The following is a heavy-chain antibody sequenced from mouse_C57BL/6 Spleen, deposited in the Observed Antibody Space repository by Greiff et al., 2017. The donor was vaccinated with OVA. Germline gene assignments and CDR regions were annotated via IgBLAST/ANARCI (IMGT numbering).Heavy chain of an antibody. J-gene: IGHJ4*01. CDR3: ARDLGSSYGYAMDY. Sequence: EVQGVESGGGLVKPGGSLKLSCAASGFTFSSYAMSWVRQTPEKRLEWVATISDGGSYTYYPDNVKGRFTISRDNAKNNLYLQMSHLKSEDTAMYYCARDLGSSYGYAMDYWGQGTSVTVSS. CDR2: ISDGGSYT. CDR1: GFTFSSYA. V-gene: IGHV5-4*01. D-gene: IGHD1-1*01.